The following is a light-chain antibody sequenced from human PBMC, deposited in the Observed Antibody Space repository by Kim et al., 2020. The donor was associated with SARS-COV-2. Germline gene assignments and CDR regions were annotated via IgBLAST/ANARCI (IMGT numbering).Light chain of an antibody. V-gene: IGLV6-57*03. CDR1: RGQPCPNQ. Sequence: GNAVNISRTRRRGQPCPNQCEWWHPQPGRAPTTVIYEDNQRPSGVPARFSCSIDSSSNAASLTISGLKTEDDADYYCQSYDSSNQVFGGGTKLTVL. CDR2: EDN. J-gene: IGLJ3*02. CDR3: QSYDSSNQV.